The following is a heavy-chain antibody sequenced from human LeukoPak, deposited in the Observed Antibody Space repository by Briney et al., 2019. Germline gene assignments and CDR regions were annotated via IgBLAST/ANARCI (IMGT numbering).Heavy chain of an antibody. J-gene: IGHJ6*02. V-gene: IGHV5-51*01. Sequence: GASLKISYKGSGSSFTSYWIGWGRPMPGKGLGWMGIIYPGDSDTRYSPSFQGQVTISADKSISTAYLQWSSLKASDTAMYYCARRDRYYYGMDVWGQGTTVTVSS. CDR3: ARRDRYYYGMDV. CDR2: IYPGDSDT. CDR1: GSSFTSYW.